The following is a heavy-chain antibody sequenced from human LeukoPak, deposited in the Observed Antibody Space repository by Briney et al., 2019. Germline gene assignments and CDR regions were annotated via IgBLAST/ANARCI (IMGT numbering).Heavy chain of an antibody. J-gene: IGHJ4*02. V-gene: IGHV3-21*01. CDR3: AREDASSWDY. Sequence: PGGSLRLSCAASGFTFSIYSMDWVRQAPGKGLEWVSSISSSGSYIYYADSLKGRFTISRDNAKNSLYLQMNSLRAEDTAVYCCAREDASSWDYWGQGILVTVSS. D-gene: IGHD6-13*01. CDR2: ISSSGSYI. CDR1: GFTFSIYS.